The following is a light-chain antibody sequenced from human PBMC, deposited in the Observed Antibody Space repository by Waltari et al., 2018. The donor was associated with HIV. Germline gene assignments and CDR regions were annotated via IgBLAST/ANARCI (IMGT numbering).Light chain of an antibody. Sequence: DIQMTQSPSTLPASVGDRVTITCRASPSISNWLAWYQQQPGKAPKLLIYKASSLEGGVPSRFSGSGSGTEFTLTISSLQPDDFATYYCQQYNTYSPRSWTFGQGTKVEIK. CDR3: QQYNTYSPRSWT. CDR2: KAS. J-gene: IGKJ1*01. CDR1: PSISNW. V-gene: IGKV1-5*03.